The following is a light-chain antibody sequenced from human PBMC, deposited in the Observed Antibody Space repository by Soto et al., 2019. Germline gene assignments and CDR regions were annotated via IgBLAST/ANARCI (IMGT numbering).Light chain of an antibody. CDR1: QSVGNN. V-gene: IGKV3-20*01. CDR3: QQYGNSPRT. CDR2: GAS. J-gene: IGKJ1*01. Sequence: EIVMTQSPATLSVSPGERTTLSCRASQSVGNNLAWYQQKPGQAPRLLIYGASSRATGIPDGFSGSGSGTDFTLTISRLEPEDFAVYYCQQYGNSPRTFGQGTKVDIK.